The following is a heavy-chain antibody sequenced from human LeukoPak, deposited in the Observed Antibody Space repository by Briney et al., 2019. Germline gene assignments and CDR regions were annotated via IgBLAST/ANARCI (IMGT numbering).Heavy chain of an antibody. D-gene: IGHD2-2*01. J-gene: IGHJ6*03. CDR1: GFTFSSYS. Sequence: GGSLRLSCAASGFTFSSYSMNWVRQAPGKGLEWVSSISSSSSYIYYADSVKGRFTISRDNAKNSLYLQMNSLRAEDTAVYYCARYAITYVPVCSSSSCYPYYYMDVWGKGTTVTVSS. CDR3: ARYAITYVPVCSSSSCYPYYYMDV. V-gene: IGHV3-21*01. CDR2: ISSSSSYI.